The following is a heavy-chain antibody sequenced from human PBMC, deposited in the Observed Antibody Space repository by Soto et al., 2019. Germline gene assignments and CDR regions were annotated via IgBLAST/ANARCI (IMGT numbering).Heavy chain of an antibody. D-gene: IGHD5-18*01. Sequence: QVQLQESGPGLVKPSETLSLTCTVSGGSISSYYWSWIRQPPGKGLEWIVYIYYSGGTNYNPSLKCRVPISVDTSKNQFSLKLSSVTAADTAVYYCARVNTAMAGGIPTFDYWGQGTLVTVSS. CDR2: IYYSGGT. CDR3: ARVNTAMAGGIPTFDY. V-gene: IGHV4-59*01. CDR1: GGSISSYY. J-gene: IGHJ4*02.